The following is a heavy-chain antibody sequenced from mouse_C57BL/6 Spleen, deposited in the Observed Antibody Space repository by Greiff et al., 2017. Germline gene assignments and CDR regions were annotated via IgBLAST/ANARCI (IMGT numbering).Heavy chain of an antibody. V-gene: IGHV1-64*01. CDR3: ARTLITTVLGSY. CDR2: IHPNSGST. J-gene: IGHJ2*01. Sequence: QVQLQQPGAELVKPGASVKLSCKAAGYTFTSYWMHWVKQRPGQGLEWIGMIHPNSGSTNYNEKFKSKATLTVDKSSSTAYMQLSSLTSEDSAVYFCARTLITTVLGSYWGQGTTLTVSS. CDR1: GYTFTSYW. D-gene: IGHD1-1*01.